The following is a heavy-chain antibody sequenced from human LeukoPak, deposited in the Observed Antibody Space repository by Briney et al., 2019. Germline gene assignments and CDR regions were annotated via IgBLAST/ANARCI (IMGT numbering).Heavy chain of an antibody. CDR3: VSIRRSASFCY. Sequence: PGGSLRLSCAASGFTFSNYWMSWARQVPGKGLEWMANIRQDGSEQQYVDSVKGRFTISRDNAKNSVYLQMNSLRAEDTAVYYCVSIRRSASFCYWGQGSLVAVSS. J-gene: IGHJ1*01. CDR1: GFTFSNYW. D-gene: IGHD3-3*01. CDR2: IRQDGSEQ. V-gene: IGHV3-7*01.